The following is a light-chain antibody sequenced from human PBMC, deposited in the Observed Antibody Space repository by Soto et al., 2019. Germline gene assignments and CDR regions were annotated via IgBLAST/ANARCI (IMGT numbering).Light chain of an antibody. CDR3: SSYTSSNTVI. J-gene: IGLJ2*01. CDR1: SSDVGGYNF. Sequence: QSALTQPASVSGSLGQSITISCSGTSSDVGGYNFVSWYQQHPGKAPKLMIYEVTLRPSGVSTRFSGSKSGNTASLTVSGLRAEDEADYYCSSYTSSNTVIFGGGTKLTVL. V-gene: IGLV2-14*01. CDR2: EVT.